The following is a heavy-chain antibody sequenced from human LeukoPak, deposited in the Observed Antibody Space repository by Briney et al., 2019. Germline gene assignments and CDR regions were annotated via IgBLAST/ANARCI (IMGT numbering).Heavy chain of an antibody. CDR1: GGSISSGDYY. CDR2: IYYSGST. D-gene: IGHD3-3*01. V-gene: IGHV4-30-4*01. Sequence: PSETLSLTCTVSGGSISSGDYYWSWIRQPPGKGLEWIGYIYYSGSTYYNPSLKSRVTISVDTSKNQFSLKLSSVTAADTAVYHCARVVRYYDFWSGYCDDWGQGTLVTVST. CDR3: ARVVRYYDFWSGYCDD. J-gene: IGHJ4*02.